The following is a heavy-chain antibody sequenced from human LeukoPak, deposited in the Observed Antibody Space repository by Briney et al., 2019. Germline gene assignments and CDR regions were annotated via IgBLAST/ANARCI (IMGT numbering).Heavy chain of an antibody. CDR1: GFTFSSYE. Sequence: GGSLRLSCAASGFTFSSYEMNWVRQAPGKGLEWVSYISSSGSTIYYADSVKGRFTISRDNAKNSLYLQMNSLRAEDTAVYYCARDTRGSGSYSYYGMDVWGKGTTVTVSS. J-gene: IGHJ6*04. CDR2: ISSSGSTI. CDR3: ARDTRGSGSYSYYGMDV. V-gene: IGHV3-48*03. D-gene: IGHD3-10*01.